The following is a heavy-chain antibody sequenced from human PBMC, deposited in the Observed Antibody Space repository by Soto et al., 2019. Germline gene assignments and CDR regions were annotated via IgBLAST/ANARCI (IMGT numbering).Heavy chain of an antibody. CDR3: AREIAEMATTPNRLNWFDP. Sequence: KTSETLSLTCTVSGGSVSIGSYYWSWILQPPGKGLEWIGYIYYSGSTNYNPSLKSRVTISVDTSKNQFSLKLSSVTAADTAVYYCAREIAEMATTPNRLNWFDPWGQGTLVTVSS. CDR2: IYYSGST. D-gene: IGHD5-12*01. J-gene: IGHJ5*02. CDR1: GGSVSIGSYY. V-gene: IGHV4-61*01.